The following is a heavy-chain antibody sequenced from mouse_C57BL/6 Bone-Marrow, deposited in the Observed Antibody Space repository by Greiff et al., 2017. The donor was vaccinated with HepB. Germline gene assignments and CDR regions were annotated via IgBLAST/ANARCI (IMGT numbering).Heavy chain of an antibody. CDR1: GFTFSDYY. CDR2: ISNGGGST. J-gene: IGHJ1*03. D-gene: IGHD1-1*01. Sequence: DVHLVESGGGLVQPGGSLKLSCAASGFTFSDYYMYWVRQTPEKRLEWVAYISNGGGSTYYPDTVKGRFTISRDNAKNTLYLQMSRLKSEDTAMYYCARRVTTVVAWYFDVWGTGTTVTVSS. CDR3: ARRVTTVVAWYFDV. V-gene: IGHV5-12*01.